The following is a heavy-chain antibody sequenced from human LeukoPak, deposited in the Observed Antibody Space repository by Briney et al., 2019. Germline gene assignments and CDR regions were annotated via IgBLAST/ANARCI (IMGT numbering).Heavy chain of an antibody. CDR2: INPSGGST. CDR1: GYTFTSYY. J-gene: IGHJ5*02. CDR3: ARDSSSWYREYNWFDP. D-gene: IGHD6-13*01. Sequence: ASVKVSCKASGYTFTSYYMHWVRQAPGQGLEWMGIINPSGGSTSYAQKFQGRVTMTRDMSTSTVYMELSSLRSDDTAVYYCARDSSSWYREYNWFDPWGQGTLVTVSS. V-gene: IGHV1-46*01.